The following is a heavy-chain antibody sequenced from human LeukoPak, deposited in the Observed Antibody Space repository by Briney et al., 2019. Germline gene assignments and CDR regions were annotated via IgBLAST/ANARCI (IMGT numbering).Heavy chain of an antibody. Sequence: SETLSLTCAVYGGSFSGYYWSWIRQPPGKGLEWIGEINHSGSTNYNPSLKSRVTISVDTSKNQFSLKLSSLTAADTAVYYCARLAYDYVWGSYRSTEYFQHWGQGTLVTVSS. CDR3: ARLAYDYVWGSYRSTEYFQH. D-gene: IGHD3-16*02. CDR1: GGSFSGYY. CDR2: INHSGST. J-gene: IGHJ1*01. V-gene: IGHV4-34*01.